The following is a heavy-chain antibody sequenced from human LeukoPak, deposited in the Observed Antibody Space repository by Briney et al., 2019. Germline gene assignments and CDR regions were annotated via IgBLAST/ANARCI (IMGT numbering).Heavy chain of an antibody. V-gene: IGHV3-21*01. J-gene: IGHJ5*02. Sequence: GGSLRLSCAASGFTFSSHTMNWVRQAPGKGLEWVSSISSSSRYIYYADSVKGRFTVSRDNAKNSLYLQMKNLRVEDTAVYYCARAEETTWGIDPWGQGTLVTVSS. D-gene: IGHD3-16*01. CDR3: ARAEETTWGIDP. CDR2: ISSSSRYI. CDR1: GFTFSSHT.